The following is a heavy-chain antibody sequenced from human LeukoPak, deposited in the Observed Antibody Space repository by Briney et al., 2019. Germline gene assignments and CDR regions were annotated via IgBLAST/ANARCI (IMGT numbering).Heavy chain of an antibody. Sequence: PGGSLRLSCAATGFRFSSYDMHWVRQAPGKGLEWLAVTSHDEKTKFYADSIKGRFTISRDNSKNTLYLQMNGLRTEDTAVYYCAKWGDYYENSGPDFDYWGQGTLVTVSS. CDR1: GFRFSSYD. V-gene: IGHV3-30*18. CDR3: AKWGDYYENSGPDFDY. J-gene: IGHJ4*02. D-gene: IGHD3-22*01. CDR2: TSHDEKTK.